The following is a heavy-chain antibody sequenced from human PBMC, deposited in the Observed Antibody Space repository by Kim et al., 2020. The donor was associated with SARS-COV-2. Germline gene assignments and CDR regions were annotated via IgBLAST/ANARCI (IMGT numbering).Heavy chain of an antibody. D-gene: IGHD6-13*01. CDR1: GFTFSSYG. CDR2: IWYDGSNK. Sequence: GGSLRLSCAASGFTFSSYGMHWVRQAPGKGLEWVAVIWYDGSNKYYADSVKGRFTISRDNSKNTLYLQMNSLRAEDTAVYYCARTYSSSWYYPFYYYGMDVWGQGTTVTVSS. J-gene: IGHJ6*02. CDR3: ARTYSSSWYYPFYYYGMDV. V-gene: IGHV3-33*01.